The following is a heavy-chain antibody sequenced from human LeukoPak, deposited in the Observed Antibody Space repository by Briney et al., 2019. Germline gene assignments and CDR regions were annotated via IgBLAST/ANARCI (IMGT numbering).Heavy chain of an antibody. Sequence: GGSLRLSCAASGFTFSDYYMSWIRQAPGKGLEWVSYISSGGSTIYYADSVKGRFTISRDNAKNSLYLQMNSLRVEDTAFYYCAKDNRRHYTSGPNPDSLHWGQGALVTVSS. D-gene: IGHD6-19*01. V-gene: IGHV3-11*01. CDR3: AKDNRRHYTSGPNPDSLH. CDR2: ISSGGSTI. J-gene: IGHJ4*02. CDR1: GFTFSDYY.